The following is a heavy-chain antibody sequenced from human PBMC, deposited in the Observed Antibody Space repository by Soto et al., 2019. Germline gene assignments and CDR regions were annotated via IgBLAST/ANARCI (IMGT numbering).Heavy chain of an antibody. Sequence: PSETLSLTCTVSGGSVSTTSSYWSWIRQPPGKGLEWIGYIHYSGSTHYNPSLKSRVTISVDTSKNQFSLKLSSVTAADTAVYFCARAHAPTLPFDYWGQGTLVTVSS. CDR3: ARAHAPTLPFDY. D-gene: IGHD2-15*01. J-gene: IGHJ4*01. CDR1: GGSVSTTSSY. CDR2: IHYSGST. V-gene: IGHV4-61*01.